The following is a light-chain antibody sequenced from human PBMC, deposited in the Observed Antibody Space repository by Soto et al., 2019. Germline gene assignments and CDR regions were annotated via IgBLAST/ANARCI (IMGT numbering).Light chain of an antibody. CDR1: QSVSNNY. J-gene: IGKJ5*01. CDR3: QQHNKWPAIT. Sequence: EIVLTQSPGTLSLSLGERATLSCLASQSVSNNYLAWYQQKPGQAHRLLIYGASNRATGIPDRFSGSGSGTDFTLTISRLEPQDFVVYYCQQHNKWPAITFGQGTRLEIK. CDR2: GAS. V-gene: IGKV3D-20*02.